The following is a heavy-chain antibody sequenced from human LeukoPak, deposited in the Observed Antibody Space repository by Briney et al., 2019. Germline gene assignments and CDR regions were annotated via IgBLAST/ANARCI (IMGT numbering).Heavy chain of an antibody. J-gene: IGHJ4*02. V-gene: IGHV4-59*01. CDR3: ARQAYSSGWYED. Sequence: PSETLSLTCTVSGGSISSYYWSWIRQPPGKGLEWIGYIYYSGSTNYNPSLKSRVTISVDTSKNQFSLKLSSVTAADTAVYYCARQAYSSGWYEDWGQGTLVTVSS. CDR2: IYYSGST. D-gene: IGHD6-19*01. CDR1: GGSISSYY.